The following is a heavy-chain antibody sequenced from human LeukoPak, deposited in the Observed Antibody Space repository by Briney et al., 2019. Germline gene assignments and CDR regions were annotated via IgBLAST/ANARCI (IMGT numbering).Heavy chain of an antibody. V-gene: IGHV4-61*02. CDR2: IYTSGST. CDR3: ARVRYQLPRGVYYYYYYMDV. J-gene: IGHJ6*03. Sequence: PSQTLSLTCTVSGGSISSGSYYWSWIRQPAGKGLEWIGRIYTSGSTNYNPSLKSRVTISVDTSKNQFSLKLSSVTAADTAVYYCARVRYQLPRGVYYYYYYMDVWGKGTSVTVSS. D-gene: IGHD2-2*01. CDR1: GGSISSGSYY.